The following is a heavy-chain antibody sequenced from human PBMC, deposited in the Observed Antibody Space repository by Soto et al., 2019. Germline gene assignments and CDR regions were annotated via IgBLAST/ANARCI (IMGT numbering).Heavy chain of an antibody. CDR2: IYPPDSTT. V-gene: IGHV5-51*01. D-gene: IGHD2-21*01. CDR1: EYTFTNYW. J-gene: IGHJ5*02. CDR3: ARGDYCGGFRCSSSAGTWFAP. Sequence: GESLKISCKGSEYTFTNYWIDWVRQMPGKGLKWMGSIYPPDSTTKYSPSFQGQVTISVDKSISTAFMQWSSLKTSDTAMYYCARGDYCGGFRCSSSAGTWFAPWGQGTLVNVSS.